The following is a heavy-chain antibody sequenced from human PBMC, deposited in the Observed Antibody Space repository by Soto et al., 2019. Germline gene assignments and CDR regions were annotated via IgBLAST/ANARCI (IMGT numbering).Heavy chain of an antibody. D-gene: IGHD5-18*01. CDR2: LNTDGSTT. V-gene: IGHV3-74*01. J-gene: IGHJ4*02. Sequence: PGGSLRLSCSASGFTFSTYWMHWVRQAPGKGLVWVSRLNTDGSTTTYADSVKGRFTISRDNAKNTLYLQMNSLRVEDTAVYYCARDRDTYGLNFFDYWGQGTLVTVSS. CDR1: GFTFSTYW. CDR3: ARDRDTYGLNFFDY.